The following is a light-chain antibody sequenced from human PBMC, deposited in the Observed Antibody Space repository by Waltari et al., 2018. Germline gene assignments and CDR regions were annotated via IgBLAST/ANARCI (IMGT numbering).Light chain of an antibody. CDR1: QSVTSF. J-gene: IGKJ3*01. CDR2: DTF. V-gene: IGKV3-11*01. CDR3: QQRTNWPLT. Sequence: EIALTQYPATLSLSAGDRATLSCRASQSVTSFLAWYHQKPGQAPRLLIYDTFNRAPGIPARFSASGSGTDFSLTISSLEAEDSAVYYCQQRTNWPLTFGPGTTVHIK.